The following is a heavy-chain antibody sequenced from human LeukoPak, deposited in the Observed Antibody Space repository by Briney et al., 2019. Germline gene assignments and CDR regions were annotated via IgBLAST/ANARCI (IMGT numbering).Heavy chain of an antibody. Sequence: SEALSLTCTVSGGSISSYYWSWIRQPPGKGLEWIGYIYTSGSTNYNPSLKSRVTISVDTSKNQFSLKLSSVTAADTAVYYCAGKKWELPNWFDPWGQGTLVTVSS. CDR1: GGSISSYY. J-gene: IGHJ5*02. CDR3: AGKKWELPNWFDP. V-gene: IGHV4-4*09. D-gene: IGHD1-26*01. CDR2: IYTSGST.